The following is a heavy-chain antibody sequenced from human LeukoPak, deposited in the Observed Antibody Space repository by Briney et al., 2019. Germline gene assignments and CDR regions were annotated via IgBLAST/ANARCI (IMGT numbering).Heavy chain of an antibody. CDR2: MNPNSGNT. CDR1: GYTFTSYD. D-gene: IGHD2-15*01. Sequence: ASVKVSCKASGYTFTSYDINWVRQATGQGLEWMGWMNPNSGNTGYAQKFQGRVTMTRNTSISTAYMELSSLRSEDTAVYYCARVRYCSGGSCYAFVAFDIRGQGTMVTVSS. V-gene: IGHV1-8*01. CDR3: ARVRYCSGGSCYAFVAFDI. J-gene: IGHJ3*02.